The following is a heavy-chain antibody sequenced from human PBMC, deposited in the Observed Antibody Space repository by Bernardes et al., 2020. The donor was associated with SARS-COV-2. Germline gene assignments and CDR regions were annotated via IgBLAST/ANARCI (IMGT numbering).Heavy chain of an antibody. CDR2: IYSGGST. D-gene: IGHD2-21*02. CDR3: ARDRVTAEGKYYYGMDV. Sequence: GGSLRLSCAASGFTVSSNYMSWVRQAPGKGLEWVSVIYSGGSTYYADSVKGRFTISRDNSNNTLYLQMNSLRAEDTAVYYCARDRVTAEGKYYYGMDVWGQGTTVTVSS. J-gene: IGHJ6*02. V-gene: IGHV3-66*01. CDR1: GFTVSSNY.